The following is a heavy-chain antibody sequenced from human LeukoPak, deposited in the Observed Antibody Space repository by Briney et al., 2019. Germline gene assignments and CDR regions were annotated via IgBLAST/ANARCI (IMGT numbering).Heavy chain of an antibody. D-gene: IGHD2-2*01. CDR2: IYHSGST. V-gene: IGHV4-30-2*01. Sequence: SETLSLTCTVSGGSISSGGYYWSWIRQPPGKGLEWIGYIYHSGSTYYNPSLKSRVTISVDRSKNQFSLKLSSVTAADTAVYYCARVVPAATTPPAMFDYWGQGTLVTVSS. CDR1: GGSISSGGYY. CDR3: ARVVPAATTPPAMFDY. J-gene: IGHJ4*02.